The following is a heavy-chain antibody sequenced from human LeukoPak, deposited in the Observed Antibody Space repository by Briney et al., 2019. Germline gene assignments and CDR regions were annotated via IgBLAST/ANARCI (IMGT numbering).Heavy chain of an antibody. Sequence: PSETLSLTCTVSGGSISSSSYYWGWIRQPPGKGLEWIGSIYYSGSTYYNPSLKSRVTISVDTSKNQFSLKLSSVTAADTAVYYCARDEWGDAFDIWGQGTMVTVFS. J-gene: IGHJ3*02. D-gene: IGHD1-26*01. V-gene: IGHV4-39*02. CDR1: GGSISSSSYY. CDR3: ARDEWGDAFDI. CDR2: IYYSGST.